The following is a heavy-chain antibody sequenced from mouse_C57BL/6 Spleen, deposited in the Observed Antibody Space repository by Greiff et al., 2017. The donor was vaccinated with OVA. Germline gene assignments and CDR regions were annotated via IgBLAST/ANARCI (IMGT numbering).Heavy chain of an antibody. CDR3: ARGGITKVVATELFDY. CDR1: GYTFTSYW. J-gene: IGHJ2*01. CDR2: IDPNSGGT. V-gene: IGHV1-72*01. D-gene: IGHD1-1*01. Sequence: QVQLQQPGAELVKPGASVKLSCKASGYTFTSYWMHWVKQRPGRGLEWIGRIDPNSGGTKYNEKFKSKATLTVDKPSSTAYMQLSSLTSEDSAVYYGARGGITKVVATELFDYWGQGTTLTVSS.